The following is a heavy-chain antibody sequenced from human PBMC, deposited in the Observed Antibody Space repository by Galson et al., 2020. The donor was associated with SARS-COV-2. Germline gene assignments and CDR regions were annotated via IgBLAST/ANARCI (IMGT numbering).Heavy chain of an antibody. Sequence: TGGSLRLSCAASGFTFSSYGMHWVRQAPGKGLEWVAVISYDGSNKYYEDSVTGRFTISRDNSKNTLYLQMNSLRAEDTAVYYCAKDWGYCSGGSCRWYYYGLDVWGQGTTVTVSS. J-gene: IGHJ6*02. CDR1: GFTFSSYG. CDR3: AKDWGYCSGGSCRWYYYGLDV. D-gene: IGHD2-15*01. CDR2: ISYDGSNK. V-gene: IGHV3-30*18.